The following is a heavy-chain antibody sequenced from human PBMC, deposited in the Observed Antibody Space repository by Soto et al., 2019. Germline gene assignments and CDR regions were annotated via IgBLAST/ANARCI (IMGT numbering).Heavy chain of an antibody. J-gene: IGHJ4*02. Sequence: QLVESGGGLVQPGGSLRLSCAASGFTFSDYPMNWVRQAPGKGLEWVSSIRTISSDIYFADSVRGRFTISRDNARNSLYLQMTSLIDEDTAVYYCARETPAFDSWGQGTLVTVSS. D-gene: IGHD2-15*01. CDR3: ARETPAFDS. CDR1: GFTFSDYP. CDR2: IRTISSDI. V-gene: IGHV3-48*02.